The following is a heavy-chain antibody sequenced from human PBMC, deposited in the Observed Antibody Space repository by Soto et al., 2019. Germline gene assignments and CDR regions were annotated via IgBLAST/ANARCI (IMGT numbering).Heavy chain of an antibody. J-gene: IGHJ4*02. Sequence: EVQLVESGGGLVQPGRSLRLSCAASGFTFDDYAMRWVRQAPGKGLEWVSGISWNSGSIGYADSVKGRFTISRDNAKNSLYLQMNSLRAEDTALYYCAKDMAPYGSGSYYRSYYWGQGTLVTVSS. CDR2: ISWNSGSI. D-gene: IGHD3-10*01. CDR1: GFTFDDYA. CDR3: AKDMAPYGSGSYYRSYY. V-gene: IGHV3-9*01.